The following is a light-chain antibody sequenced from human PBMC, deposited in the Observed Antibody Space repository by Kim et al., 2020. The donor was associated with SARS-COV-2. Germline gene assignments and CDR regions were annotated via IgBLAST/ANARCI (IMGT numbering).Light chain of an antibody. V-gene: IGLV6-57*03. J-gene: IGLJ3*02. CDR2: ENH. Sequence: NFMLTQPHSVSESPGKTVTISCTRSSGSIASGYVQWYQQRPGSVPTTVIQENHERPSGVPDRFSGSIDSSSNSASLTISGLKTEDDADYYCQSYDSTNVVFGGGTELTVL. CDR1: SGSIASGY. CDR3: QSYDSTNVV.